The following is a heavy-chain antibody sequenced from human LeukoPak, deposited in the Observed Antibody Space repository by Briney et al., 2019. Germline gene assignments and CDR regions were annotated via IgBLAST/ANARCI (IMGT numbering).Heavy chain of an antibody. V-gene: IGHV3-30*18. D-gene: IGHD5-24*01. Sequence: QPGRSLRLSCAASGFTFSSYGMHWVRQAPGKGLEWVAVISYDGSNKYYADSVKGRFTISRDNSKNTLYLQMNSLRAEDTAVYYCAKDPQRWLQLMDYWGQGTLVTVSS. CDR1: GFTFSSYG. J-gene: IGHJ4*02. CDR2: ISYDGSNK. CDR3: AKDPQRWLQLMDY.